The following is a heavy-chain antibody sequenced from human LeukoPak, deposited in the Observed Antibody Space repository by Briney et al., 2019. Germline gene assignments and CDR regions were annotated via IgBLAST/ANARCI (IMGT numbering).Heavy chain of an antibody. V-gene: IGHV3-7*05. J-gene: IGHJ4*02. CDR1: GFTFSSYW. Sequence: GGSLRLSCAASGFTFSSYWMGWVRQAPGKGLERVANMKQDGSEKYYVGSVKGRFTISRDNAKNSLYLQMNSLRAEDTAVYYCARDKSVGATPFDYWGQGTLVTVSS. D-gene: IGHD1-26*01. CDR3: ARDKSVGATPFDY. CDR2: MKQDGSEK.